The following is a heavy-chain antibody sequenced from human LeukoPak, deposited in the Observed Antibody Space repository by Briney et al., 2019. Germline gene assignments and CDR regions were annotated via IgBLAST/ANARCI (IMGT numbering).Heavy chain of an antibody. Sequence: SETLSLTCTVSGGSISSINYYWGWIRQPPGKGLEWIGNIYYSGSTYYNPSLKSRVTISVDTSNNQFSLKLSSVSAADTAVYYCARATSDWPHYYFDYWGQGTLVIVSS. V-gene: IGHV4-39*07. D-gene: IGHD2/OR15-2a*01. CDR2: IYYSGST. CDR3: ARATSDWPHYYFDY. J-gene: IGHJ4*02. CDR1: GGSISSINYY.